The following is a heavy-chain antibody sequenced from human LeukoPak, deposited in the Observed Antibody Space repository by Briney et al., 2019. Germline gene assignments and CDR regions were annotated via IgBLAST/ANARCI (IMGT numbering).Heavy chain of an antibody. CDR2: IYTSGST. Sequence: GSLRLSCAASGFTFSSYWMSWIRQPAGKGLEWIGRIYTSGSTNYNPSLKSRDTISVDTSKNQFSLKLSSVTAADTAVYYCAREGSYYYGSGSYDYWGQGTLVTVSS. D-gene: IGHD3-10*01. CDR1: GFTFSSYW. CDR3: AREGSYYYGSGSYDY. V-gene: IGHV4-4*07. J-gene: IGHJ4*02.